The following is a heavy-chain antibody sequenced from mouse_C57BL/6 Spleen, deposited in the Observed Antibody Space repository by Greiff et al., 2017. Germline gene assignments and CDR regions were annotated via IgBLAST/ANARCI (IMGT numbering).Heavy chain of an antibody. CDR2: ISSGSSTI. CDR3: ARRDDGYHGDAMDY. CDR1: GFTFSDYG. Sequence: EVKLMESGGGLVKPGGSLKLSCAASGFTFSDYGMHWVRQAPEKGLEWVAYISSGSSTIYYADPVKGRFTISRDNAKNTLFLQMTSLRSEDTAMYYCARRDDGYHGDAMDYWGQGTSVTVSS. D-gene: IGHD2-3*01. J-gene: IGHJ4*01. V-gene: IGHV5-17*01.